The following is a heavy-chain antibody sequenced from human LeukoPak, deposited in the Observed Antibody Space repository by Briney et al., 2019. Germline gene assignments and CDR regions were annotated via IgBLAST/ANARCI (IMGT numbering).Heavy chain of an antibody. CDR3: TRHSWVNGYFDF. Sequence: SETLSLTCTVSGGSINSDYWSWVRQPPGKGLEWIGYLYDGGSTHYNPSLKSRVAISVDTSKNQFSLNLSTVTAADTAVYFCTRHSWVNGYFDFWGQGALVTVSS. D-gene: IGHD4-17*01. CDR2: LYDGGST. V-gene: IGHV4-59*08. J-gene: IGHJ4*02. CDR1: GGSINSDY.